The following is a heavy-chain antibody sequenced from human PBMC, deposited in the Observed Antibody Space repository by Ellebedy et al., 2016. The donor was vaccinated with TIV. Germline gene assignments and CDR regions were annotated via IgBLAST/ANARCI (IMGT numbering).Heavy chain of an antibody. CDR1: GFTFSDYY. Sequence: GGSLRLSXAASGFTFSDYYMSWIRQAPGKGLEWVSYISSSSSYTNYADSVKGRFTISRDNAKNSLYLQMNSLRAEDTAVYYCAKSERYGDYVGLDYWGQGTLVTVSS. CDR3: AKSERYGDYVGLDY. J-gene: IGHJ4*02. CDR2: ISSSSSYT. V-gene: IGHV3-11*06. D-gene: IGHD4-17*01.